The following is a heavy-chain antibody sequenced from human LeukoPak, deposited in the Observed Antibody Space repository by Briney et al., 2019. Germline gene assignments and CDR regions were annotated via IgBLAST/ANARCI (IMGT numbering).Heavy chain of an antibody. CDR1: GFTFSSYS. CDR3: ARAVELGSSWYSLGY. Sequence: PGGSLRLSCAASGFTFSSYSMNWVRQAPGKGLEWVSYISSSSSTIYYADSVKGRFTISRDNAKNSLYLQMNSLRDEDTAVYYCARAVELGSSWYSLGYWGQGTLVTVSS. CDR2: ISSSSSTI. J-gene: IGHJ4*02. D-gene: IGHD6-13*01. V-gene: IGHV3-48*02.